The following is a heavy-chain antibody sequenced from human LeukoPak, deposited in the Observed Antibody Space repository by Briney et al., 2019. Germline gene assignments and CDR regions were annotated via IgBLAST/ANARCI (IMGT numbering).Heavy chain of an antibody. CDR2: ISFDGNDN. V-gene: IGHV3-30*18. CDR3: AKARLPTNNWYSDSFDS. Sequence: GGSLRLSCAASGFTVSSNYMSWVRQAPGKGLEWVAVISFDGNDNYYADSVKGRFTISRDNSESDLFLQMNSLRTEDTALYYCAKARLPTNNWYSDSFDSWGQGTLVTVS. D-gene: IGHD1-7*01. CDR1: GFTVSSNY. J-gene: IGHJ3*01.